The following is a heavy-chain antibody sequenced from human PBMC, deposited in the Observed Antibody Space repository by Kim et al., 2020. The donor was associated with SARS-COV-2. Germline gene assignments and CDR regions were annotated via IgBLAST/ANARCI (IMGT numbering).Heavy chain of an antibody. V-gene: IGHV5-51*01. CDR2: IYPGDSDT. J-gene: IGHJ6*02. CDR1: GYSFTSYW. CDR3: ARLNGSGRYSLYYYYGMDV. D-gene: IGHD3-10*01. Sequence: GESLKISCKGSGYSFTSYWIGWVRQMPGKGLEWMGIIYPGDSDTRYSPSFQGQVTISADKSISTAYLQWSSLKASDTAMYYCARLNGSGRYSLYYYYGMDVWGQGTTVTVSS.